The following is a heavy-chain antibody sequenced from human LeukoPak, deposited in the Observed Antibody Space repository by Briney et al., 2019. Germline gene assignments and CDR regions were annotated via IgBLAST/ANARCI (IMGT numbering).Heavy chain of an antibody. CDR2: IKHDGSKK. J-gene: IGHJ5*02. D-gene: IGHD2-2*02. V-gene: IGHV3-7*05. Sequence: GGSLRLSCAASGFTFSNYWMSWVRQAPGKGLEWVSNIKHDGSKKHYVDSVKGRFTISRDNSKNTLYLQMNSLRAEDTAVYYCARRRVVIDYTRPFDPWGQGTLVTVSS. CDR1: GFTFSNYW. CDR3: ARRRVVIDYTRPFDP.